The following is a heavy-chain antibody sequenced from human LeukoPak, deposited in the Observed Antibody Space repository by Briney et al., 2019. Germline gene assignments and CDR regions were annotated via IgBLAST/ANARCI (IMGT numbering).Heavy chain of an antibody. CDR3: ARGIRKLIMLLPYFDD. CDR1: GYTFTSYD. Sequence: ASVKVSCKASGYTFTSYDINWVRQATGQGLEWMGWMNPNSGNTGYAQKFQGRVTMTRNTSISTAYMELTSLTFEDTAIYYCARGIRKLIMLLPYFDDWGQGSLVTVSS. V-gene: IGHV1-8*01. CDR2: MNPNSGNT. J-gene: IGHJ4*02. D-gene: IGHD3-16*01.